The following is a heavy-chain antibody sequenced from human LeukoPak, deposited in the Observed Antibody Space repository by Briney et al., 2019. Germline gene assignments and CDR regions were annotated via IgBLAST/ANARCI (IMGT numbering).Heavy chain of an antibody. D-gene: IGHD6-19*01. CDR1: GSTFGSYA. Sequence: PGRSRRLSCAASGSTFGSYALHWVRQAPGKGLEWVAIISYDGRSKYYADSVKGRFTISRDNAKNSLFLQMNSLRAEDTAVYYCARDKEGVAGPAYWGQGTLVTVSS. V-gene: IGHV3-30*04. CDR2: ISYDGRSK. J-gene: IGHJ4*02. CDR3: ARDKEGVAGPAY.